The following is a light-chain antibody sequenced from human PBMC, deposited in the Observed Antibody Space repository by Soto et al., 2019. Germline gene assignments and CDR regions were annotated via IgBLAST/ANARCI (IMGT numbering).Light chain of an antibody. V-gene: IGLV2-11*01. CDR2: DVT. CDR3: CSYAVANTLV. CDR1: SSDVGDYNY. Sequence: QSVLTQPRSVSGSPGQSVTISCTGTSSDVGDYNYVSWYQHHPGKAPKLLIYDVTKRPSGVPDRFSGSKSGNTASLTISGLQSEDEADYYCCSYAVANTLVFGGGTKLTVL. J-gene: IGLJ3*02.